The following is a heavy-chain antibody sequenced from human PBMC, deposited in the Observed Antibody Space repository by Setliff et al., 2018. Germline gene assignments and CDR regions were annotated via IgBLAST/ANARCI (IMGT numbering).Heavy chain of an antibody. CDR2: ISHSANK. CDR1: GLPISDNNYY. Sequence: PPETLSLPCTVSGLPISDNNYYWGWIRQSPGKELEWIGGISHSANKYYNPCFRTGVTISVDMSKNQFFLNLDSVTAADTALYYCARESRFGYSGYDCAFDYWGQGTLVTSPQ. V-gene: IGHV4-39*02. CDR3: ARESRFGYSGYDCAFDY. J-gene: IGHJ4*02. D-gene: IGHD5-12*01.